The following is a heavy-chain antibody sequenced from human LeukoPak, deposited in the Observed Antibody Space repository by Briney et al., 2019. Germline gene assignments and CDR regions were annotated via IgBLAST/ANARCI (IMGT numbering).Heavy chain of an antibody. CDR3: AKDRGTAMVPRGMDV. V-gene: IGHV3-21*01. J-gene: IGHJ6*02. Sequence: GGSLRLSCAASGLTFTQAWMSWVRQAPGKGLEWVSSISSSSTYIYYANSVKGRFTISRDNAKNSVYLQMNGLRAGDSALYFCAKDRGTAMVPRGMDVWGQGTTVTVSS. CDR2: ISSSSTYI. CDR1: GLTFTQAW. D-gene: IGHD5-18*01.